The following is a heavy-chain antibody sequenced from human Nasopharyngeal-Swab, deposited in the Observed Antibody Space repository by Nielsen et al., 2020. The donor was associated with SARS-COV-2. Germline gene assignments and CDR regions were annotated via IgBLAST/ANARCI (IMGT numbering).Heavy chain of an antibody. CDR1: GFTFSDYY. J-gene: IGHJ4*02. CDR3: ARASRYGIAVAGFDY. Sequence: GGSLRLSCEASGFTFSDYYMSWIRQPPGKGLEWLSYSIESGDTMYYGGSVRGRFTISRDNAKNKVYLQMKSVRAEDTAVYYCARASRYGIAVAGFDYWGQGTQVTVSS. CDR2: SIESGDTM. V-gene: IGHV3-11*01. D-gene: IGHD6-19*01.